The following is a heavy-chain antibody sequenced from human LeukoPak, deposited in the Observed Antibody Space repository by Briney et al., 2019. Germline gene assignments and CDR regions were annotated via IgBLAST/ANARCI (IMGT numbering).Heavy chain of an antibody. Sequence: GGSLSLSCAASGFTFSSYVMAWVRQAPGKGLEYVSGVSGSGHSTYYADYVKGRFTISRDNSKNTLYLQINSLRAEDTAVYYCARGFGRSGTYLGYWGQGTLVTVSS. V-gene: IGHV3-23*01. CDR3: ARGFGRSGTYLGY. D-gene: IGHD1-26*01. CDR2: VSGSGHST. J-gene: IGHJ4*02. CDR1: GFTFSSYV.